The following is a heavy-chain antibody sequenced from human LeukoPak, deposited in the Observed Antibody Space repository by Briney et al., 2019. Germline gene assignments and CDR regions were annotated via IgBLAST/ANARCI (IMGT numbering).Heavy chain of an antibody. CDR2: ISSSGSTI. Sequence: GGSLRLSCAASGFTFSDYYMSWLRQAPGKGLEWVSYISSSGSTIYYADSAKGRFTISRDNAKNSLYLQMNSLRAEDTAVYYCARDQHDSSGYPRAWAFDIWGQGTMVTVSS. CDR3: ARDQHDSSGYPRAWAFDI. CDR1: GFTFSDYY. J-gene: IGHJ3*02. D-gene: IGHD3-22*01. V-gene: IGHV3-11*04.